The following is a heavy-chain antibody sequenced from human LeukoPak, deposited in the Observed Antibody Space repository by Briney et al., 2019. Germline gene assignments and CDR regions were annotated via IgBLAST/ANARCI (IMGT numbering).Heavy chain of an antibody. J-gene: IGHJ3*02. CDR1: GFIVSSNY. Sequence: GGSLRLSCAASGFIVSSNYMSWVRQVPGKGLEWVSVIGGTGETHSTDSVKGRFTISRDNSKNTLSLQMNSLRPEDTAVYYCAKDSRSRNGIYDPFDIWGQGTMVTVSS. CDR3: AKDSRSRNGIYDPFDI. V-gene: IGHV3-53*01. CDR2: IGGTGET. D-gene: IGHD2/OR15-2a*01.